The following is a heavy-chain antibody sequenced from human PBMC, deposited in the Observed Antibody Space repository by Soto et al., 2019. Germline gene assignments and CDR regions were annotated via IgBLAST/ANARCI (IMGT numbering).Heavy chain of an antibody. D-gene: IGHD3-3*01. CDR2: ISGSDGMT. V-gene: IGHV3-23*01. CDR1: GFSFGSYA. Sequence: EVSLRLSCAASGFSFGSYALSWVRQAPGKGLKWVSTISGSDGMTFYADSVKGRFSISRDTSQSTLYLQMNSLRADDTAMYYCARWSYLDYWGQGTRVTVSS. J-gene: IGHJ4*02. CDR3: ARWSYLDY.